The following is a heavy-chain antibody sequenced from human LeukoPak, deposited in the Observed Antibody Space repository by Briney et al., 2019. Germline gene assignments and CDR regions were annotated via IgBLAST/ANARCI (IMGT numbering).Heavy chain of an antibody. CDR3: ASGAGSYSPDY. Sequence: APVKVSCKTSAYTFTAYYMHWVRQAPGQGLEWMGRISPNSGGTDYAQRFQGRVTMTRDTSITTAYMELSRLKSDDTAVYYCASGAGSYSPDYWGQGTLVTVSS. CDR1: AYTFTAYY. J-gene: IGHJ4*02. V-gene: IGHV1-2*06. CDR2: ISPNSGGT. D-gene: IGHD3-10*01.